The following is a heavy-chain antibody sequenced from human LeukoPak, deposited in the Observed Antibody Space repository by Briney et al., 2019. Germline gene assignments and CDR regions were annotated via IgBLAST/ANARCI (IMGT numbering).Heavy chain of an antibody. CDR3: AGDCSSTSCNLPVDY. J-gene: IGHJ4*02. Sequence: SETLSLTCTVSGGSISSYYWSWIRQPPGKGLEWIGYIYYSGSTNYNPSLKSRVTISVDTSKNQFSLKLSSVTAADTAVYYCAGDCSSTSCNLPVDYWGQGTLVTVSS. CDR1: GGSISSYY. D-gene: IGHD2-2*01. V-gene: IGHV4-59*01. CDR2: IYYSGST.